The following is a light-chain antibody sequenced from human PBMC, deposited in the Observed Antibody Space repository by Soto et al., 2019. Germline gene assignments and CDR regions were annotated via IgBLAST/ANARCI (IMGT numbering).Light chain of an antibody. J-gene: IGKJ1*01. CDR1: YGVLYSSNNKNY. Sequence: DLVLQPSPYSPGLYLYESSPNKCKSSYGVLYSSNNKNYLAWYQQKPGQPPKLLIYWASTRESGVPDRFSGSGSGTDFTLTISSLQAEDVAVYYCQQYYSTPWTFGQGTKVDIK. CDR3: QQYYSTPWT. V-gene: IGKV4-1*01. CDR2: WAS.